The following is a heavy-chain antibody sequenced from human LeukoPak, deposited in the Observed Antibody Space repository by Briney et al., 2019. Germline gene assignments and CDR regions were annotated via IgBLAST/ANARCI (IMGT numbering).Heavy chain of an antibody. CDR1: GFTFSSYW. D-gene: IGHD6-13*01. J-gene: IGHJ4*02. Sequence: GGSLRLSCAASGFTFSSYWMSWVRQAPGKGLEWVANIKQDGSEKYYVDSVKGRFTISRDNAKNSLYLQMNSLRSEDTAVYYCTSTRVAVAGFYWGQGTLVTVSS. CDR2: IKQDGSEK. CDR3: TSTRVAVAGFY. V-gene: IGHV3-7*01.